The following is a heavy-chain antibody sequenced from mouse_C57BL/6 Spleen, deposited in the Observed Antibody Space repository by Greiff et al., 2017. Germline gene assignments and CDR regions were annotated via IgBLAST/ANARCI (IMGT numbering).Heavy chain of an antibody. CDR3: ARDGYPWYFDV. V-gene: IGHV2-2*01. CDR1: GFSLTSYG. D-gene: IGHD2-3*01. Sequence: QVQLKESGPGLVQPSQSLSITCTVSGFSLTSYGVHWVRQSPGKGLEWLGVIWSDGSTDYNAAFISRLSISKDNSKSQVFFKMNSLQADDTAIYYCARDGYPWYFDVWGTGPTVTVSS. J-gene: IGHJ1*03. CDR2: IWSDGST.